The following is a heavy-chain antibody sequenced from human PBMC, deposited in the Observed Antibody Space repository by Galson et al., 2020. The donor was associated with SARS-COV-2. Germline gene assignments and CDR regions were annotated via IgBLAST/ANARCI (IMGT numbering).Heavy chain of an antibody. J-gene: IGHJ6*03. V-gene: IGHV3-7*03. D-gene: IGHD2-15*01. CDR1: GFTFNNYW. CDR2: IKQDGSEK. Sequence: GESLQISCAASGFTFNNYWMSWVRQAPGKGLEWVANIKQDGSEKYYVDSVRGRFSISRDNGKNLLYLEMSSLRGEDSAVYYCTRDQYCSGSSCNTRVYYTDVWGKGTTVTVS. CDR3: TRDQYCSGSSCNTRVYYTDV.